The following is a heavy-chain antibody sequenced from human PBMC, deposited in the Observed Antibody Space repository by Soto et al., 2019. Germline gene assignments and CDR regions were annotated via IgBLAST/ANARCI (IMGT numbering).Heavy chain of an antibody. CDR3: FIWMY. CDR2: IKSKTDGGTT. CDR1: GLTLNHAW. D-gene: IGHD1-1*01. J-gene: IGHJ4*02. Sequence: PGGSLRLSCAASGLTLNHAWMNWVRQAPGKGLEWVGRIKSKTDGGTTEYEAPVKGRFTISRDDSKNTLYLQMDSLKTEDTAVYYCFIWMYWGQGALVTVSS. V-gene: IGHV3-15*07.